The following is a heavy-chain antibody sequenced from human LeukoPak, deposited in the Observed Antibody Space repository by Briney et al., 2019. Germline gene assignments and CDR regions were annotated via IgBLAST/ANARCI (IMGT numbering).Heavy chain of an antibody. Sequence: GGSLRLSCAASGFTFSSYAMHWVRQAPGKGLEWVSSISSSSSYIYYADSVKGRFTISRDNAKNSLYLQMNSLRAEDTAVYYCARDLVGANRDDYWGQGTLVTVSS. CDR2: ISSSSSYI. V-gene: IGHV3-21*01. D-gene: IGHD1-26*01. CDR1: GFTFSSYA. J-gene: IGHJ4*02. CDR3: ARDLVGANRDDY.